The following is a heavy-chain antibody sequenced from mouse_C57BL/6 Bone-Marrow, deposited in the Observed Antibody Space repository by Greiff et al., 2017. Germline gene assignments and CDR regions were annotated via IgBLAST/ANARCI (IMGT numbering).Heavy chain of an antibody. D-gene: IGHD1-1*01. CDR2: INPSTGGT. CDR1: GYSFTGYY. V-gene: IGHV1-42*01. Sequence: VQLQQSGPELVKPGASVKISCKASGYSFTGYYMNWVKQSPEKSLEWIGEINPSTGGTTYNQKFKAKATLKVDKSSSTSYMQLQSLTSEDSAVYYGARDYYGSSYWYFDVWGTGTTVTVSS. CDR3: ARDYYGSSYWYFDV. J-gene: IGHJ1*03.